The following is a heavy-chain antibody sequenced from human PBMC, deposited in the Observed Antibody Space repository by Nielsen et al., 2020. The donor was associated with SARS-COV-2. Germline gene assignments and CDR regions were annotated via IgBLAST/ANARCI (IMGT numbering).Heavy chain of an antibody. CDR2: IYSGDSST. J-gene: IGHJ2*01. Sequence: GGSLRLSCAASGFTFSSYAMSWVRQAPGKGLEWVSVIYSGDSSTYYADSVKGRFTISRDNSKNTLYLQMNSLRAEDTAVYYCAKDPEEGWYFDLWGRGTLVTVSS. CDR3: AKDPEEGWYFDL. CDR1: GFTFSSYA. V-gene: IGHV3-23*03.